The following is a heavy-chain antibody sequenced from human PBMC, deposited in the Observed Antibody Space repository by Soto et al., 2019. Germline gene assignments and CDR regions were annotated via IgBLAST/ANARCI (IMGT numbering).Heavy chain of an antibody. CDR2: ISDDGRTK. V-gene: IGHV3-30*04. CDR3: TRADLTVTLSVFDP. D-gene: IGHD4-17*01. Sequence: QVQLVESGGGVVQPGRSRRLSCAASGFIFSRYAMHWVRQAPGKGLEWVALISDDGRTKYYADSVKGRFTISRDNSKNTLYLQMNSLSAEDTAVYYCTRADLTVTLSVFDPWGQGTLVTVSS. CDR1: GFIFSRYA. J-gene: IGHJ5*02.